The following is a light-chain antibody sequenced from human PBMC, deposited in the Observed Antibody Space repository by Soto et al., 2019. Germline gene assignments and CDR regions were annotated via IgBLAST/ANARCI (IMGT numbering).Light chain of an antibody. V-gene: IGKV1-5*01. CDR1: ESIRRR. CDR2: DAS. Sequence: DIQMTHSPSTLSASVVDIVAITCRASESIRRRLAWYQQKPGKAPKVLIHDASSLESGVPSRFSGSGSGTEFTLTISRLEPEDFAVYYCQQYGSSPITFGQGTRLEI. J-gene: IGKJ5*01. CDR3: QQYGSSPIT.